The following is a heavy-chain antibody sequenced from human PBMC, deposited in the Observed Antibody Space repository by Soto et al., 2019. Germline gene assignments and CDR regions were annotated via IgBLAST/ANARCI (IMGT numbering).Heavy chain of an antibody. D-gene: IGHD5-18*01. CDR3: TNQQLYYGMDV. J-gene: IGHJ6*02. V-gene: IGHV3-73*02. Sequence: EVQLVESGGGLVQPGGSLKLSCAASGFTFSGSAMHWVRQASGKGLEWVGRIRSKANSYATAYAASVKGRFTISRYDSKNTAYLKMNSLKTEDTAVYYFTNQQLYYGMDVWGQGTTVTVSS. CDR1: GFTFSGSA. CDR2: IRSKANSYAT.